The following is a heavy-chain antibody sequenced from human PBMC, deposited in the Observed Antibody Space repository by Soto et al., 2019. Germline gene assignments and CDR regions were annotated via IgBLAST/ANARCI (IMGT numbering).Heavy chain of an antibody. V-gene: IGHV4-34*01. J-gene: IGHJ5*02. CDR3: ARRGRIYSA. Sequence: PSETLSLTCAVYGGSFSGYYWSWIRQPPGKGLEWIGEINHSGSTNYNPSLKSRVTILVDTSKNQLSLKLSSVTAADTAVYYCARRGRIYSAWGQGTLVTVSS. CDR2: INHSGST. CDR1: GGSFSGYY. D-gene: IGHD2-15*01.